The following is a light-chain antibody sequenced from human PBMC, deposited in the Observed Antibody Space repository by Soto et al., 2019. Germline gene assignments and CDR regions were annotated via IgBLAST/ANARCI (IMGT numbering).Light chain of an antibody. V-gene: IGLV2-14*03. CDR1: SSDVGGYNY. Sequence: QSALTQPASVSGSPGQSITISCTGASSDVGGYNYVSWYQHHPGKAPKLMIYDVNDPPSGVSNRFSGSKSGNTASLTISGLQAEDEADYYCSSYSSSSTLVIGGGTKVTVL. J-gene: IGLJ2*01. CDR3: SSYSSSSTLV. CDR2: DVN.